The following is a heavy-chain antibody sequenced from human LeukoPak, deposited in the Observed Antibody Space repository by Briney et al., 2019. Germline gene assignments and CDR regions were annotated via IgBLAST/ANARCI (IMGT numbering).Heavy chain of an antibody. CDR2: IYPGDSDT. CDR1: GYSFTSYW. CDR3: ARRKYDILTGGAYYYGMDV. Sequence: GESLKISCKGSGYSFTSYWIGWVRQMPGKGPEWMGIIYPGDSDTRYSPSFQGQVTISADKSISTAYLQWSSLKASDTAMYYCARRKYDILTGGAYYYGMDVWGQGTTVTVSS. V-gene: IGHV5-51*01. D-gene: IGHD3-9*01. J-gene: IGHJ6*02.